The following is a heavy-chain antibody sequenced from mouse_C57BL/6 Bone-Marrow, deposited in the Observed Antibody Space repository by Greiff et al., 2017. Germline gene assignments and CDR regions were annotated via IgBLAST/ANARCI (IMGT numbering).Heavy chain of an antibody. V-gene: IGHV2-9*01. Sequence: VKLLQSGPGLVAPSPSLSITCTVSGFSLTSYGVDWVRQPPGQGLEWLGVIWGGGSTNYNSALMSRLSISKDNSKSQVFLKMNRLQTDDTAMYYCAKHSNCDWCAYWGQGTLVTVSA. J-gene: IGHJ3*01. CDR1: GFSLTSYG. CDR2: IWGGGST. CDR3: AKHSNCDWCAY. D-gene: IGHD2-5*01.